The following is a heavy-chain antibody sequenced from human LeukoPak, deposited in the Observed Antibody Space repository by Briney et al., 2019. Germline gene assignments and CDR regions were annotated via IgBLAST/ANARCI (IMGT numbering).Heavy chain of an antibody. Sequence: GGSLRLSCAASGFTISSYWMIWVRQAPGKGLEWVANIKQDGSEKYYVDSVKGRFTISRDNAKNTLYLQMNSLRAEDTAVYYCAKGNSPYCSSTSCYPHFDYWGQGTLVTVSS. CDR3: AKGNSPYCSSTSCYPHFDY. CDR2: IKQDGSEK. J-gene: IGHJ4*02. CDR1: GFTISSYW. D-gene: IGHD2-2*01. V-gene: IGHV3-7*03.